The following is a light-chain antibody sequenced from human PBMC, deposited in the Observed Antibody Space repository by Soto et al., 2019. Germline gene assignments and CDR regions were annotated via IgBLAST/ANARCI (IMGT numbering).Light chain of an antibody. CDR2: AAS. CDR3: QQYHNYPPS. V-gene: IGKV1-16*02. Sequence: DIQMTQSPSSVSAYVGDRVTIACRASQDISIHVAWFQQKPGKAPKSLIFAASSLQSGLPSKFSGSGSGTDFNLNIDSLQPEDFATYYCQQYHNYPPSFGQGTKVEIK. CDR1: QDISIH. J-gene: IGKJ1*01.